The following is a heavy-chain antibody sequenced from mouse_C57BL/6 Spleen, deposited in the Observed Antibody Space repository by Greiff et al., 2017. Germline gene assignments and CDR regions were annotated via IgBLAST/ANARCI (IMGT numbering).Heavy chain of an antibody. CDR1: GYTFTSYG. Sequence: VKLQESGAELARPGASVKLSCKASGYTFTSYGISWVKQRTGQGLEWIGEIYPRSGNTYYNEKFKGKATLTADKSSSTAYMELRSLTSEDSAVYFCAREGNSNPFAYWGQGTLVTVSA. J-gene: IGHJ3*01. V-gene: IGHV1-81*01. D-gene: IGHD2-5*01. CDR3: AREGNSNPFAY. CDR2: IYPRSGNT.